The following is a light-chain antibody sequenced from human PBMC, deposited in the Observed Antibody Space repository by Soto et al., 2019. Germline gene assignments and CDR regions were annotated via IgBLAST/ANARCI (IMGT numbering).Light chain of an antibody. CDR3: QNYNSALIT. V-gene: IGKV1-27*01. CDR1: QGISNY. Sequence: DIQMTQSPSSLSASVGDRVTITCRASQGISNYLAWYQQKPGKVPKLLIFAASTLQSGVPSRLSGSRSGTDFTLTISSLQPEDVATYFCQNYNSALITFGQGTRLEIK. CDR2: AAS. J-gene: IGKJ5*01.